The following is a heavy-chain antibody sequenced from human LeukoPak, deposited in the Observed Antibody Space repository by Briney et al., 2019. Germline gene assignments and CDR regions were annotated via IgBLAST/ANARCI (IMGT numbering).Heavy chain of an antibody. Sequence: RASVKVSCKASGGTFSSYAISWVRQAPGQGLEWMGGIIHIFGTANYAQKFQGRVTITADESTSTAYMELSSLRSEDTAVYYCARATMVRGVYPYYYYGMDVWGQGTTVTVSS. CDR2: IIHIFGTA. CDR1: GGTFSSYA. CDR3: ARATMVRGVYPYYYYGMDV. V-gene: IGHV1-69*13. J-gene: IGHJ6*02. D-gene: IGHD3-10*01.